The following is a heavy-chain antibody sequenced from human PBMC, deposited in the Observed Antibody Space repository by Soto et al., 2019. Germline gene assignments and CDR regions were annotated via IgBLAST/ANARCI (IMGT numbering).Heavy chain of an antibody. CDR3: ARGSGSLDYYYGMYV. D-gene: IGHD6-25*01. CDR1: GFTFSSYA. CDR2: ISYDGSNK. V-gene: IGHV3-30-3*01. J-gene: IGHJ6*02. Sequence: QVQLVESGGGVVQPGRSLRLSCAASGFTFSSYAMHWVRQAPGKGLEWVAVISYDGSNKYYADSVKGRFTISRDNSKNTLYLQMNSLTAEDTAVYYCARGSGSLDYYYGMYVWGQGTTVTVSS.